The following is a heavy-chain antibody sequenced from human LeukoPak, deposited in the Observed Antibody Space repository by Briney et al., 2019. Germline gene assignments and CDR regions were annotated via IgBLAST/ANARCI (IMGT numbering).Heavy chain of an antibody. J-gene: IGHJ4*02. V-gene: IGHV5-51*01. CDR3: ARRLKYCSSTSCYVGYFDY. D-gene: IGHD2-2*01. CDR1: GYSFTSYW. Sequence: GESLKISCKGSGYSFTSYWIGWVCQMPGKGLEWMGIIYPGDSDTRYSPSFQGQVTISADKSISTAYLQWSSLKASDTAMYYCARRLKYCSSTSCYVGYFDYWGQGTLVTVSS. CDR2: IYPGDSDT.